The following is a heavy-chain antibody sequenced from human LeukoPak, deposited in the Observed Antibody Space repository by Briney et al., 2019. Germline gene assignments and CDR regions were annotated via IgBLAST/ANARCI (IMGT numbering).Heavy chain of an antibody. V-gene: IGHV3-48*01. CDR3: ASLYYYDSSGYFDAFDI. D-gene: IGHD3-22*01. CDR2: ISSSSSTI. J-gene: IGHJ3*02. CDR1: GFTFSSYS. Sequence: GGSLRLSCAASGFTFSSYSMNWVRQAPGKGLEWVSYISSSSSTIYYADSVKGRFTISRDNAKNSLYLQMNSLRAEDTAVYYCASLYYYDSSGYFDAFDIWGQGTMVTVSS.